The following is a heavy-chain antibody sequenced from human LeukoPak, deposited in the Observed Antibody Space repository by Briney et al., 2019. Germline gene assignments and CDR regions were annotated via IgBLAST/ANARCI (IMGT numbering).Heavy chain of an antibody. CDR3: ARAEQLVKVTLDY. CDR2: IYTGGST. D-gene: IGHD6-13*01. V-gene: IGHV3-53*01. CDR1: GFTVNSNY. Sequence: GGSLRLSCAASGFTVNSNYMSWVRQAPGKGLEWVSVIYTGGSTYYADSVKGRFTISRDNSKNTLYLQMNSLRAEDTAVYYCARAEQLVKVTLDYWGQGTLVTVSS. J-gene: IGHJ4*02.